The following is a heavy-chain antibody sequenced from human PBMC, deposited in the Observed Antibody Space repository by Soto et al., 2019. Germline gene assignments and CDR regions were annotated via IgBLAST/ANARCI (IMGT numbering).Heavy chain of an antibody. CDR1: GGTFSSYT. V-gene: IGHV1-69*02. J-gene: IGHJ4*02. D-gene: IGHD3-9*01. Sequence: QVQLVQSGAEVKKPGSSVKVSCKASGGTFSSYTISWVRQAPGQGLEWMGRIIPILGIANYAQKFQGRVTITADKSQGTAYIELSSLRSEDTAVASCPGGITIFQDYWGQGALVTYSP. CDR3: PGGITIFQDY. CDR2: IIPILGIA.